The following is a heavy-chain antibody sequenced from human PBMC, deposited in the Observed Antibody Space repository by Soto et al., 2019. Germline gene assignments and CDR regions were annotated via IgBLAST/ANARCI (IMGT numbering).Heavy chain of an antibody. V-gene: IGHV1-69*06. D-gene: IGHD1-26*01. Sequence: QVQLVQSGAEVKKPGSSVKVSCKAAGGTFSSYAISGVRQAPGQGLEWMGGIIPIFGTGNYAQKFQARVKITADKSTSTAYMELISLTSVDTAVYYCAREQYSGMLTYYFDCWGEGTLVVFFS. J-gene: IGHJ4*02. CDR1: GGTFSSYA. CDR3: AREQYSGMLTYYFDC. CDR2: IIPIFGTG.